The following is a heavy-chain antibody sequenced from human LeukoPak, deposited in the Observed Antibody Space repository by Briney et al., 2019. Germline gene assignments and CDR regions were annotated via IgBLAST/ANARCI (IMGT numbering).Heavy chain of an antibody. CDR1: GGSISSCY. J-gene: IGHJ6*02. CDR2: IYTSGST. D-gene: IGHD3-10*01. CDR3: ARGLLPRRGYYYGMDV. V-gene: IGHV4-4*07. Sequence: PSETLSLTCTVSGGSISSCYWSWIRQPAGKGLEWIGRIYTSGSTNYNPSLKSRVTMSVDTSTNQFSLKLSSVTAADTAVYYCARGLLPRRGYYYGMDVWGQGTTVTVSS.